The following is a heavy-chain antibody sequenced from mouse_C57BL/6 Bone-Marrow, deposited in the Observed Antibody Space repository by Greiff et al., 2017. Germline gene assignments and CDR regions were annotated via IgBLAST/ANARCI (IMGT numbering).Heavy chain of an antibody. CDR2: IHPNSGST. V-gene: IGHV1-64*01. CDR1: GYTFTSYW. CDR3: ARGTEYDYDKAWFAY. D-gene: IGHD2-4*01. Sequence: VQLQQPGAELVKPGASVKLSCKASGYTFTSYWMHWVKQRPGQGLEWIGMIHPNSGSTNYNEKFKSKATLTVDKSSSTAYMQLSSLTSEDSAVYYCARGTEYDYDKAWFAYWGQGTLVTVSA. J-gene: IGHJ3*01.